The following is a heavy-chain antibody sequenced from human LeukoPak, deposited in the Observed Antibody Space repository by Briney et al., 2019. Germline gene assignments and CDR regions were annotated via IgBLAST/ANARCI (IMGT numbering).Heavy chain of an antibody. CDR1: GFAFSSYG. CDR2: IWYDGSNK. D-gene: IGHD5/OR15-5a*01. Sequence: GGSLRLSCAASGFAFSSYGMHWVRQAPGKGLEWVAVIWYDGSNKYYADSVKGRFTISRDNSKNTLYLQMSSLRAEDTAVYYCARDRIYHYFDYWGQGTLVTVSS. V-gene: IGHV3-33*01. CDR3: ARDRIYHYFDY. J-gene: IGHJ4*02.